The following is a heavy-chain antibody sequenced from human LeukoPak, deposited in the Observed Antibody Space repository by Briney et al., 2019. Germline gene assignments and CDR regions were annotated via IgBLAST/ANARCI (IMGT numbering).Heavy chain of an antibody. J-gene: IGHJ4*02. CDR1: GGSISSGDYY. Sequence: SQTLSLTCTVSGGSISSGDYYWSWIRQPPGKGLEWIGYIYYSGSTYYNPSLKSRVTISVDTSKNQFSLKLSSVTAADTAVHYCARDRGSGYFFDYWGQGTLVTVSS. CDR2: IYYSGST. D-gene: IGHD3-22*01. CDR3: ARDRGSGYFFDY. V-gene: IGHV4-30-4*08.